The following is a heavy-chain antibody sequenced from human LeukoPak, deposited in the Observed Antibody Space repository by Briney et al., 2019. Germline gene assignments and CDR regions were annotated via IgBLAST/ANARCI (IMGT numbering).Heavy chain of an antibody. CDR1: GGSISGYY. CDR2: IYYSGST. V-gene: IGHV4-59*01. Sequence: SETLSLTCTVSGGSISGYYWSWSRQPPGKGLEWIGYIYYSGSTNYNPSLKSRVTISVDTSKNQFSLKLSSVTAADTAVYYCARASDTAMVIDYWGQGTLVTVSS. D-gene: IGHD5-18*01. J-gene: IGHJ4*02. CDR3: ARASDTAMVIDY.